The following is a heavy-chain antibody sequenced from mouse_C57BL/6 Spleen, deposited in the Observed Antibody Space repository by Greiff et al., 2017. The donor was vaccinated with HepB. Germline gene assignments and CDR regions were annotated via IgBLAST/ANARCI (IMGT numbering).Heavy chain of an antibody. CDR1: GYAFSSYW. J-gene: IGHJ4*01. V-gene: IGHV1-80*01. CDR3: ARNYYGSSLYYYAMDY. CDR2: IYPGDGDT. Sequence: QVQLQQSGAELVKPGASVKISCKASGYAFSSYWMNWVKQRPGKGLEWIGQIYPGDGDTNYNGKFKGKATLTADKSSSTAYMQLSSLPSEDSAVYFCARNYYGSSLYYYAMDYWGQGTSVTVSS. D-gene: IGHD1-1*01.